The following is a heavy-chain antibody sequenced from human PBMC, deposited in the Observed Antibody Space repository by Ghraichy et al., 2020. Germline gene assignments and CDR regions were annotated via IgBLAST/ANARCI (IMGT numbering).Heavy chain of an antibody. CDR3: ARDPPTAWGAFDI. Sequence: SQTLSLTCATSGDSVSTNGAAWNWIRQSPSRGLEWLGRAYYSSNWYNEYAVSLKSRITINPDTSKNQFSLQLNSVTPEDTAVYYCARDPPTAWGAFDIWGQGTMVTVSS. CDR2: AYYSSNWYN. D-gene: IGHD7-27*01. V-gene: IGHV6-1*01. CDR1: GDSVSTNGAA. J-gene: IGHJ3*02.